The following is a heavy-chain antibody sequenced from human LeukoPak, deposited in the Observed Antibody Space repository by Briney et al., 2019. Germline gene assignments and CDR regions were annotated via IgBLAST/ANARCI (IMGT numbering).Heavy chain of an antibody. J-gene: IGHJ4*02. CDR2: ISTTGGST. D-gene: IGHD4-23*01. CDR1: GFSFNNYA. Sequence: PGGSLRLSCAASGFSFNNYAMSWVRQAPGKGLEWVSAISTTGGSTYYADSVKGRFTVSRGNSKNTLSLQMDSLRVEDTALYYCAKDWTTVVTPKGYYFDSWGQGTLVTVS. V-gene: IGHV3-23*01. CDR3: AKDWTTVVTPKGYYFDS.